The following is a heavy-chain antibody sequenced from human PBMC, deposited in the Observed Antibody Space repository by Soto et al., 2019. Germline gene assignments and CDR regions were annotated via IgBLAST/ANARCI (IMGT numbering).Heavy chain of an antibody. CDR3: ARVGSAAAQAH. D-gene: IGHD6-13*01. V-gene: IGHV4-59*12. Sequence: SETLSLTCTVSGGSISSYYWSWIRQPPGKGLEWIGYIYYSGSTNYNPSLKSRVTISVDTSKNQFSLKLSSVTAADTAVYYCARVGSAAAQAHWGQGILVTVSS. CDR1: GGSISSYY. CDR2: IYYSGST. J-gene: IGHJ4*02.